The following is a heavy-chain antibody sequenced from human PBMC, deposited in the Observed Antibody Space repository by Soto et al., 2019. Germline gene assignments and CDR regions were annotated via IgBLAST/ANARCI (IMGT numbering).Heavy chain of an antibody. V-gene: IGHV4-34*01. CDR2: INHSGST. CDR1: GGSFSGYY. J-gene: IGHJ2*01. Sequence: SETLSLTCAVYGGSFSGYYWSWIRQPPGKGLEWIGEINHSGSTNYNPSLKSRVTISVDTSKNQFSLKLSSVTAADTAVYYCARIRSVWRYFDLWGRGTLVTVSS. CDR3: ARIRSVWRYFDL.